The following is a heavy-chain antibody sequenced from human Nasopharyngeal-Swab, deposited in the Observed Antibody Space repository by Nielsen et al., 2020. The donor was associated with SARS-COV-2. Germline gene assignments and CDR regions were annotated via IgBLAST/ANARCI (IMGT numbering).Heavy chain of an antibody. V-gene: IGHV4-34*01. CDR3: ARDPPMITFGGVIVRGGY. D-gene: IGHD3-16*02. Sequence: SETLSLTCAVYGGFFSGYYWSWIRQAPGKGLEWIGEINHSGSTNYNPSLKSRATISLDMSKNQFSLNLSSVTAADTAVYYCARDPPMITFGGVIVRGGYWGQGTLVTVSS. CDR2: INHSGST. CDR1: GGFFSGYY. J-gene: IGHJ4*02.